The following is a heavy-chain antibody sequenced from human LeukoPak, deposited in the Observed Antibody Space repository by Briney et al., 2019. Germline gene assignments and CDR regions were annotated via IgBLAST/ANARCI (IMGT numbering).Heavy chain of an antibody. Sequence: GTSLRLSCAASGFTFSSYVMSWVRQAPGKGLEWVSGISGSGRSTYYADSVKGRFTISRDNSKNTLYLQMNSLRAEDTAVYYCAKRNSSGWSAHFDYWGQGTLVTVSS. CDR1: GFTFSSYV. D-gene: IGHD6-19*01. CDR2: ISGSGRST. V-gene: IGHV3-23*01. CDR3: AKRNSSGWSAHFDY. J-gene: IGHJ4*02.